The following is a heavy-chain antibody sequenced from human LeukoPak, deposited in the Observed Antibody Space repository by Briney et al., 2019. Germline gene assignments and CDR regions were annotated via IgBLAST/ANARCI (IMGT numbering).Heavy chain of an antibody. CDR1: GGSMSSYY. CDR3: AGLGGYCTDGVCYSTLDI. D-gene: IGHD2-8*01. Sequence: SETLSLTCTVSGGSMSSYYWTWIRQPAGKGLEWIGRIYTSGGTNYNPSLKSRVTMSVDTSKNQFSLKLTSVTAADTAVYYCAGLGGYCTDGVCYSTLDIWGQGTMVTVSS. J-gene: IGHJ3*02. CDR2: IYTSGGT. V-gene: IGHV4-4*07.